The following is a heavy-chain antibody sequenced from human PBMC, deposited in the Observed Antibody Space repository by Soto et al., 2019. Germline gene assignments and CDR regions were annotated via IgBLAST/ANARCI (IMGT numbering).Heavy chain of an antibody. V-gene: IGHV4-4*02. CDR3: ARVRPPTCTKPAAVIYYFDY. CDR1: GASVSSSHW. D-gene: IGHD2-2*01. J-gene: IGHJ4*02. Sequence: QVHLQESGPGLVKPSGTLSLTCGVSGASVSSSHWWTWVRQTPGKGLERIGEIDHVGFTSYNPSHKSCVSISMDQSRNQFPLKMSSVTAADTAVYYCARVRPPTCTKPAAVIYYFDYWGQGSLVTVSS. CDR2: IDHVGFT.